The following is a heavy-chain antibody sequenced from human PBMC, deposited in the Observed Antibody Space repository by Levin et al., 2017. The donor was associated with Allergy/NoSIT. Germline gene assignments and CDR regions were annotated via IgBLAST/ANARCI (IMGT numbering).Heavy chain of an antibody. CDR1: GGSISSYY. CDR2: IYYSGST. D-gene: IGHD3-22*01. Sequence: SETLSLTCTVSGGSISSYYWSWIRQPPGKGLEWIGYIYYSGSTNYNPSLKSRVTISLDTSKNQFSLKLSSVNAADTAVYYWAGLALGGYCYDGRYCFDYWGQGTLVTVSS. CDR3: AGLALGGYCYDGRYCFDY. J-gene: IGHJ4*02. V-gene: IGHV4-59*01.